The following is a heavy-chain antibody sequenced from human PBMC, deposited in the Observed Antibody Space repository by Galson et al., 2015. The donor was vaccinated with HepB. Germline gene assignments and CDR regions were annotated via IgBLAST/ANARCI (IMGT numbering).Heavy chain of an antibody. J-gene: IGHJ5*02. CDR1: GLTFRNDW. CDR3: TTGIVGGLHDWFDP. CDR2: IKSKRDGGTT. Sequence: SLRLSCAASGLTFRNDWMSWVRQAPGKGLEWVGRIKSKRDGGTTDYAAPVKGRFTISRDDSKNKLHLQMNSLKTEDTAVYYCTTGIVGGLHDWFDPWCQGTLVTVPS. D-gene: IGHD1-26*01. V-gene: IGHV3-15*01.